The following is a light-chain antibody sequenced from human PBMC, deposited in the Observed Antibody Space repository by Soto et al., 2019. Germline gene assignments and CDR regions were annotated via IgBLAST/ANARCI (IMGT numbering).Light chain of an antibody. V-gene: IGKV1-5*01. CDR2: DAS. CDR1: QSINIW. CDR3: HQYNGYPRT. Sequence: DIHMTPSNSTLSASLLDRDRITCRASQSINIWLAWYQQKPGKAPKVLIWDASSLQRGVPSRFSGSGSGTEFTLTISSLQPDDFATYYCHQYNGYPRTFGQGTKVDI. J-gene: IGKJ1*01.